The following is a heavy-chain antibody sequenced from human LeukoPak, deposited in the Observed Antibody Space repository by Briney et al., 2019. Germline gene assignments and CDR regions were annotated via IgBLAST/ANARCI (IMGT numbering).Heavy chain of an antibody. D-gene: IGHD4-17*01. V-gene: IGHV4-34*01. Sequence: PSETPSLTCAVYGGSFSDYYWSWIRQPPGKGLEWIGEINHSGSTNYNPSLKSRVTISVDTSKNQFSLKLSSVTAADTAVYYCARLADYGVLDYWGQGTLVTVSS. CDR3: ARLADYGVLDY. J-gene: IGHJ4*02. CDR1: GGSFSDYY. CDR2: INHSGST.